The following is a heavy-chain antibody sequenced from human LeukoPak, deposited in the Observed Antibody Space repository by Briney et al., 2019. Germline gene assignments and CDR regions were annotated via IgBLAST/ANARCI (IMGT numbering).Heavy chain of an antibody. V-gene: IGHV3-21*01. D-gene: IGHD6-19*01. CDR2: ISSSSYI. CDR1: GLTFSRYS. J-gene: IGHJ4*02. Sequence: PGGSLRLSCEASGLTFSRYSMNWVRQAPGKGLEWVSSISSSSYIYYADSVKGRFTISRDNAKNSLYLQMNSLRAEDTAVYYCAKQWQRWVGNPFNSGGREPRVTVSS. CDR3: AKQWQRWVGNPFNS.